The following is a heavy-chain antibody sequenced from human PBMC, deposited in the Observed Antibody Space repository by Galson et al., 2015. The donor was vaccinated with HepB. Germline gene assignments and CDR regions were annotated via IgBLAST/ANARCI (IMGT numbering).Heavy chain of an antibody. CDR1: GYSFTSYW. V-gene: IGHV5-10-1*01. CDR2: IDPSDSYT. J-gene: IGHJ3*02. CDR3: ARRGWGRSNRDAFDI. D-gene: IGHD1-14*01. Sequence: QSGAEVKKPGESLRISCKGSGYSFTSYWISWVRQMPGKGLEWMGRIDPSDSYTNYSPSFQGHVTISADKSISTAYLQWSSLKASDTAMYYCARRGWGRSNRDAFDIWGQGTMVTVSS.